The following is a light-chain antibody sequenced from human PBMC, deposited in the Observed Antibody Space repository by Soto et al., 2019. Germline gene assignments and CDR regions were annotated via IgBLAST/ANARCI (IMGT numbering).Light chain of an antibody. J-gene: IGKJ1*01. Sequence: DIQMTQSPSSLSASVGDTVTITCRASQIIISYLNWYQQKPGKAPNLLIYGASSLQSGVPSRFSGSASGTDFTLTISSLQPEDFATYYCQQTYSAPWTFVQGTKVDVK. CDR3: QQTYSAPWT. CDR2: GAS. V-gene: IGKV1-39*01. CDR1: QIIISY.